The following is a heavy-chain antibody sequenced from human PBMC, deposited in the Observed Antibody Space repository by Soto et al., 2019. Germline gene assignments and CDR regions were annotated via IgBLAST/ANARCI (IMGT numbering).Heavy chain of an antibody. Sequence: PGESLKISCKDSGYSFTNYWIGWVRQMPGKGLEWMGRIDPSDSYTNYSPSFQGHVTISADKSISTAYLQWSSLKASDTAMYYCARRESSSDYYGMDVWGQGTTVTVSS. D-gene: IGHD3-16*01. J-gene: IGHJ6*02. V-gene: IGHV5-10-1*01. CDR3: ARRESSSDYYGMDV. CDR2: IDPSDSYT. CDR1: GYSFTNYW.